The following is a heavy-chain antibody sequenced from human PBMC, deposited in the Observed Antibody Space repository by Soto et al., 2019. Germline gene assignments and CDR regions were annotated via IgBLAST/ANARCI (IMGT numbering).Heavy chain of an antibody. V-gene: IGHV1-46*01. Sequence: ASVKVSCKTSGYIFTSYYIHWVRQAPGQGLEWMGIINPSGGTTTYAQKFQGRVTMTRDTSTSTVYMELSSLRSEDTAVYYCARGPAAAPDAYWGLGTLVTVSS. CDR3: ARGPAAAPDAY. D-gene: IGHD2-2*01. CDR2: INPSGGTT. J-gene: IGHJ4*02. CDR1: GYIFTSYY.